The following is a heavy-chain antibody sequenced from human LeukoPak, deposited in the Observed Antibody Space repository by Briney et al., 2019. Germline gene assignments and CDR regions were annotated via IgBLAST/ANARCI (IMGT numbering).Heavy chain of an antibody. V-gene: IGHV1-2*02. CDR2: INTNSGGT. CDR1: GYTFTGYY. Sequence: ASVKVSCKASGYTFTGYYMHWLRQAPGQRLEWMGWINTNSGGTNYAQKFQGRVTMTRDTSISTAYMELSRLRSDDTAVYYCERAAAVRWANRNDMGYWGQGTLVTVSS. CDR3: ERAAAVRWANRNDMGY. J-gene: IGHJ4*02. D-gene: IGHD1-20*01.